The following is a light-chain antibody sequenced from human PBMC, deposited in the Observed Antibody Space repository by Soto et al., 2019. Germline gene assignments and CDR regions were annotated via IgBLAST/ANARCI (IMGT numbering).Light chain of an antibody. CDR2: GAS. J-gene: IGKJ2*01. CDR3: QQYGSSPLYT. Sequence: TQSPSSLSASVGDRVTITCRASQSISTNLSWYQQKPGQAPRLLIYGASSRATGIPDRFSGSESGTDFTLTISRLEPEDFAVYYCQQYGSSPLYTFGQGTKLEIK. CDR1: QSISTN. V-gene: IGKV3-20*01.